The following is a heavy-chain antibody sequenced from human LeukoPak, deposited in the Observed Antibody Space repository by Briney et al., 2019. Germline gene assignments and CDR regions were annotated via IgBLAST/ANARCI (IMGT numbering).Heavy chain of an antibody. Sequence: GESLKISCEGSGYSFTSYWIGWVRQMPGKGLEWMGIIYPGDSDTRYSPSFQGQVTISADKSISTAYLQWSSLKASDTAMYYCARQYDFWSGYYNPGGYFDYWGQGTLVTVSS. CDR1: GYSFTSYW. D-gene: IGHD3-3*01. CDR3: ARQYDFWSGYYNPGGYFDY. V-gene: IGHV5-51*01. CDR2: IYPGDSDT. J-gene: IGHJ4*02.